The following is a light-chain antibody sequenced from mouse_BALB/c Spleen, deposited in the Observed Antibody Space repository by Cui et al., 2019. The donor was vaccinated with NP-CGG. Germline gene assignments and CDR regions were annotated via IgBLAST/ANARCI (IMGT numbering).Light chain of an antibody. V-gene: IGLV1*01. Sequence: QAFVTRDSALNTSRGETVTLTSRSSTGAVTTSNYANWVQEKPDHLFTSRIGGTNNRAPGVPARFSGSLIGDRAALSITGAQTEDEAIYFCALWYNNHWVFGGGTKLTVL. CDR2: GTN. CDR3: ALWYNNHWV. J-gene: IGLJ1*01. CDR1: TGAVTTSNY.